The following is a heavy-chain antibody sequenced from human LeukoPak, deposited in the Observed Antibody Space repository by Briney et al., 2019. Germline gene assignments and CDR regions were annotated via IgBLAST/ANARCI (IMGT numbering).Heavy chain of an antibody. Sequence: PGGSLRLSCATSGFTFSNAWMNWVRQAPGKGLEWVSVIYSGGNTYYTDSVKGRFTISRDNSKNTLYLQMNSLRAEDTAVYYCASLLGGWGQGTLVTVSS. J-gene: IGHJ4*02. V-gene: IGHV3-53*01. CDR3: ASLLGG. D-gene: IGHD3-16*01. CDR1: GFTFSNAW. CDR2: IYSGGNT.